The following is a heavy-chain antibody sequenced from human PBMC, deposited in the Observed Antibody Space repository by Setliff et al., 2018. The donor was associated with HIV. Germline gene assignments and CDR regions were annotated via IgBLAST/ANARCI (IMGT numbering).Heavy chain of an antibody. Sequence: GGSLRLSCAASGFTVRSYYMAWVRQAPGKGLEWVSTIYSDGSTYHADSVKGRFTLSRDTSKNTLSLQMNTLRPEDTAVYFCARVRLYNSALDYWGQGTLVTVSS. D-gene: IGHD3-22*01. CDR1: GFTVRSYY. V-gene: IGHV3-66*02. CDR3: ARVRLYNSALDY. CDR2: IYSDGST. J-gene: IGHJ4*02.